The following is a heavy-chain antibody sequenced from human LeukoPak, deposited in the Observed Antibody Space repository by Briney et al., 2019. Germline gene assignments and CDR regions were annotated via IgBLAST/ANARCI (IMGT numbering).Heavy chain of an antibody. V-gene: IGHV3-30*18. CDR2: VSFEGSNK. Sequence: GGSLRLSCAASGYTFSRYGMHWVRQAPGKGLEWVAVVSFEGSNKYYADSVKGRFSISRDNSKNTLSLQINSLGAEDTAVYYCAKDMGYYYGSGSYPPENDYWGQGTLVTVSS. J-gene: IGHJ4*02. CDR1: GYTFSRYG. D-gene: IGHD3-10*01. CDR3: AKDMGYYYGSGSYPPENDY.